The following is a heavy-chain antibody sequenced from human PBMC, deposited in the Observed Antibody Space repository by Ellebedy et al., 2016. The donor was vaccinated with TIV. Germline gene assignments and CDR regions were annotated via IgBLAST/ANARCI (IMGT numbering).Heavy chain of an antibody. CDR3: ASGRWLPLPGS. CDR2: IHYTGST. D-gene: IGHD5-24*01. J-gene: IGHJ5*02. Sequence: MPSETLSLTCTVSGDSISGFYWSWIRQPPGKGLEWIGYIHYTGSTNYNPSLKSRVTISVDTSKNQFSLKLSSVTAADTAVYYCASGRWLPLPGSWGQGTLVTVSS. V-gene: IGHV4-59*01. CDR1: GDSISGFY.